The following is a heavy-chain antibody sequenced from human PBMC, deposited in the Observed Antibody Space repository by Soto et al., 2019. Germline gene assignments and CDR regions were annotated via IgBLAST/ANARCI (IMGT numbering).Heavy chain of an antibody. CDR1: GFTFSSYS. D-gene: IGHD5-12*01. J-gene: IGHJ4*02. Sequence: PGGSLRLSCAASGFTFSSYSMNWVRQAPGKGLEWVSSISGSSSYIYYADSVKGRFTISRDNAKNSLYLQMNSLRAEDTAVYYCARGQYSGYASTYFDYWGQGTLVTVSS. V-gene: IGHV3-21*01. CDR3: ARGQYSGYASTYFDY. CDR2: ISGSSSYI.